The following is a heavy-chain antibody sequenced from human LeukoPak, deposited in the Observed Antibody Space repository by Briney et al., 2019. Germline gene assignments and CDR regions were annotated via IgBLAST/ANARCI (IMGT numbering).Heavy chain of an antibody. D-gene: IGHD3-10*01. CDR1: GYSFTSYW. CDR2: IYPGDSDT. V-gene: IGHV5-51*01. CDR3: ARSVYYYGSGSYEDY. Sequence: GESLKISCKGSGYSFTSYWIGWVRPMPGKGLEWMGIIYPGDSDTRYSPSFQGQVTISADKSISTAYLQWSSLKASDTAMYYCARSVYYYGSGSYEDYWGQGTLVTVSS. J-gene: IGHJ4*02.